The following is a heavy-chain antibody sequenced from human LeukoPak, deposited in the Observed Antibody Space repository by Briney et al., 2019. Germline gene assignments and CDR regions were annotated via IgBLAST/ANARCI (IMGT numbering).Heavy chain of an antibody. V-gene: IGHV3-23*01. CDR3: ARDGEMVYNTYYIDY. Sequence: GGSLRLSCEVSGFTFSSYGMNWVRQAPGKGLEWVSTISDSGGRTYNADSVKGRFTISRDNSKNTLYLQMNSLRAEDTAVYYCARDGEMVYNTYYIDYWGQGTLVTVSS. CDR2: ISDSGGRT. CDR1: GFTFSSYG. J-gene: IGHJ4*02. D-gene: IGHD5-24*01.